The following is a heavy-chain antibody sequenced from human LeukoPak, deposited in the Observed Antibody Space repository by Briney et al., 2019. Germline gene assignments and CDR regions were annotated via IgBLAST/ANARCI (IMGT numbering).Heavy chain of an antibody. CDR2: ISYDGSNE. D-gene: IGHD3-10*01. CDR1: GVTFSTHA. J-gene: IGHJ6*02. Sequence: GGSLRLSCAASGVTFSTHAMHWVRQAPGKGLEWLALISYDGSNEYYADSVKGRFTISRDNSKSTLYLQMNSLRAEDTAVYYCARGGLMYYYGSGTYYYGMDVWGQGTTVTVSS. CDR3: ARGGLMYYYGSGTYYYGMDV. V-gene: IGHV3-30*04.